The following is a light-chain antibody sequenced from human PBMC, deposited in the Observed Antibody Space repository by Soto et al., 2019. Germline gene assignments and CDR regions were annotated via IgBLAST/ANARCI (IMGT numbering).Light chain of an antibody. CDR1: QSVSNNY. V-gene: IGKV3-20*01. CDR2: GAS. Sequence: EIFLTHAPVTLALSPLERATLSCRASQSVSNNYLAWYQQKPGQAPRLLIYGASNRATGIPDRFSGSGSGTDFNPTISRLEPEDFAVYYCHHYGSSGQFGQGTXVEIK. CDR3: HHYGSSGQ. J-gene: IGKJ1*01.